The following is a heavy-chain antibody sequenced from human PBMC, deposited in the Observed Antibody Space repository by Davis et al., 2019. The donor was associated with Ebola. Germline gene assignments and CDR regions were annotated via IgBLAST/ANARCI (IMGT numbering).Heavy chain of an antibody. Sequence: GESLKISCAASGFTFSSYGMHWVRQAPGKGLEWVAVMSYDGSNKYYADSVKGRFTISRDNAKNSLYLQMNSLRAEDTAVYYCARGLPSGWYSPLPYYFDYWGQGTLVTVSS. J-gene: IGHJ4*02. CDR2: MSYDGSNK. D-gene: IGHD6-19*01. V-gene: IGHV3-30*03. CDR1: GFTFSSYG. CDR3: ARGLPSGWYSPLPYYFDY.